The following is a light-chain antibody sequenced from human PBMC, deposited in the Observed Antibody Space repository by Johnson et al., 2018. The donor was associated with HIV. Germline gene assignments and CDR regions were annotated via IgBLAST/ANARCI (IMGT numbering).Light chain of an antibody. CDR2: DNN. Sequence: QSVLTQPPSVSAAPGHNVSISCSGSSSNIGDNYISWYQQLPGTAPKLLIYDNNKRPSGIPDRFSGSKSGTSATLGITGLQTGDEADYYCGTWDSSLSAHYVFGTGTKITVL. CDR3: GTWDSSLSAHYV. CDR1: SSNIGDNY. V-gene: IGLV1-51*01. J-gene: IGLJ1*01.